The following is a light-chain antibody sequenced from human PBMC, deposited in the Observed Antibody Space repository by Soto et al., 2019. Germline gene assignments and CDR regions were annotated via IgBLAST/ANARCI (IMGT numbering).Light chain of an antibody. J-gene: IGLJ1*01. CDR2: YDS. CDR3: QVWDIMTDNYV. CDR1: NIGNKR. V-gene: IGLV3-21*04. Sequence: SYELTQPPSVSVAPEKTATITCGGNNIGNKRVHWYRQKPGQAPVLVISYDSDRPSGIPERFSGSNSGNTATLTIGRVEAGDEADYYCQVWDIMTDNYVFGSGTKLTVL.